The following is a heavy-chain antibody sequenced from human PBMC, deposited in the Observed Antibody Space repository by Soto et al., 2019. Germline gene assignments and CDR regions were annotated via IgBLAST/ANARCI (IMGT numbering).Heavy chain of an antibody. CDR2: ISRSSSNI. CDR1: GFTFSSYS. CDR3: ARAATSLGYCSSTTCYEIDY. V-gene: IGHV3-48*02. Sequence: VGSLRLSCAASGFTFSSYSMNWVRQAPGKGLQWVSYISRSSSNIYYADSVKGRFTISRDNAKNSLYLQMNTLTDEDTAVYFCARAATSLGYCSSTTCYEIDYWGQGTLVTVSS. J-gene: IGHJ4*02. D-gene: IGHD2-2*03.